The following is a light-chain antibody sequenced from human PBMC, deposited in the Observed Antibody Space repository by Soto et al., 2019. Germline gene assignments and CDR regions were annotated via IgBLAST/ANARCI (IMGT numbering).Light chain of an antibody. CDR3: QQHGSSPPSWT. Sequence: ETVLTQSPGTLSLSPGERATLFCRASQSVSSSYLAWYQQKPGQAPRLLIYGASSRATGIPDKFSGSGPGTDFTLTISRLEPEDFAVYYCQQHGSSPPSWTFGQGTKVEIK. V-gene: IGKV3-20*01. CDR2: GAS. CDR1: QSVSSSY. J-gene: IGKJ1*01.